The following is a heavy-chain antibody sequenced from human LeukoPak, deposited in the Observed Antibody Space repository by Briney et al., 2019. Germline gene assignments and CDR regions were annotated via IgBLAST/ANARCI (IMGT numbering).Heavy chain of an antibody. J-gene: IGHJ4*02. CDR3: AREINYYGSGSPKFFDY. CDR2: INHSGST. CDR1: GGSFSGYY. V-gene: IGHV4-34*01. D-gene: IGHD3-10*01. Sequence: SETLSLTCAVYGGSFSGYYWSWIRQSPGKGLEWIGEINHSGSTNYNPSLKSRVTISVDTSKNQFSLKLSSVTAADTAVYYCAREINYYGSGSPKFFDYWGQGTLVTVSS.